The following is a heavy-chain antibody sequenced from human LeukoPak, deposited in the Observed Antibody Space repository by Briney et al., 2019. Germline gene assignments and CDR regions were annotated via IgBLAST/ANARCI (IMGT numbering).Heavy chain of an antibody. CDR1: RFTFSTHS. V-gene: IGHV3-21*01. CDR3: AGSDTTGYIPREWDYWYFDL. Sequence: PGGSLRLSCAAPRFTFSTHSMNWVRQAPGKGLESVSSISSGSSYIYYADSVKGRFTISRDNAKNSLYLQMNSLRAEDTAVYYCAGSDTTGYIPREWDYWYFDLWGRGALVTVSS. J-gene: IGHJ2*01. D-gene: IGHD1-1*01. CDR2: ISSGSSYI.